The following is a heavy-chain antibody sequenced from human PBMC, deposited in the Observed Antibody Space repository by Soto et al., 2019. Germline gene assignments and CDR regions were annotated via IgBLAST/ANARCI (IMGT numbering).Heavy chain of an antibody. CDR3: ASVAI. Sequence: EVQLVESGGGLVQPGGSLRLSCAASGFTFSNYWMSWVRQDPGKGLEWVANIKQAGTEKSYVYSVRGRFTISRDNAKNSLDLQMNSLTSEDTAVYYCASVAIWGQGTLVTVSS. D-gene: IGHD5-12*01. V-gene: IGHV3-7*01. CDR1: GFTFSNYW. CDR2: IKQAGTEK. J-gene: IGHJ4*02.